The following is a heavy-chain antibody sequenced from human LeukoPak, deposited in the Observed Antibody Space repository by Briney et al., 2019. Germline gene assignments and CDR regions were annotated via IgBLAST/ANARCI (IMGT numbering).Heavy chain of an antibody. D-gene: IGHD3-10*01. CDR1: GGSFSGYY. Sequence: SETLSLTCAVYGGSFSGYYWSWIRQPPGKGLEWIGEINHSGSTNCNPSLKSRVTISVDTSKNQFSLKLSSVTAADTAVYYCARSPHYYGSGRSFDYWGQGTLVTVSS. J-gene: IGHJ4*02. V-gene: IGHV4-34*01. CDR2: INHSGST. CDR3: ARSPHYYGSGRSFDY.